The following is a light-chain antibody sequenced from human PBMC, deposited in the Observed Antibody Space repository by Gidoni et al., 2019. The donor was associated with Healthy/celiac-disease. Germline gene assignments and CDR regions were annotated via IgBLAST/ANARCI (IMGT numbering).Light chain of an antibody. CDR2: GAS. CDR1: QSVSSSY. Sequence: MLTISAVTLSLSPGERATLSCRASQSVSSSYLAWYQQKPGQAPRLLIYGASSRATGIPDRFSGSGSGTDFTLTIRRLEPEDFAVYYCKQYGSSLWTFGQGTKVEIK. V-gene: IGKV3-20*01. CDR3: KQYGSSLWT. J-gene: IGKJ1*01.